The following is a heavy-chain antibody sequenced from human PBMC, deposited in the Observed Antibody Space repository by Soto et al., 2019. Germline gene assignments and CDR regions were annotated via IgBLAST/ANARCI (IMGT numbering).Heavy chain of an antibody. D-gene: IGHD3-22*01. V-gene: IGHV5-10-1*01. CDR3: AKYDGSGSDT. Sequence: PGESLKISCKGSGYTSTSYWISWVRQMPGKGLEWMGRIDPSDSYTNYSPSFQGHVTISADKSISTAYLQWSSLKASYTAMYYCAKYDGSGSDTWGQGTLGPISS. CDR1: GYTSTSYW. CDR2: IDPSDSYT. J-gene: IGHJ5*02.